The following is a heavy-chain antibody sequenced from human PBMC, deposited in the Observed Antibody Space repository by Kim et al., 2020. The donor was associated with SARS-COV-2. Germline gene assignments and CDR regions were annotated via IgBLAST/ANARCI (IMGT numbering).Heavy chain of an antibody. Sequence: YSSGSTYYNPSLKSRVTISVDTSKTQFSLKLSSVTAADTAVYYCARGSYYWGQGTLVTVSS. CDR3: ARGSYY. D-gene: IGHD3-16*02. J-gene: IGHJ4*02. CDR2: YSSGST. V-gene: IGHV4-31*02.